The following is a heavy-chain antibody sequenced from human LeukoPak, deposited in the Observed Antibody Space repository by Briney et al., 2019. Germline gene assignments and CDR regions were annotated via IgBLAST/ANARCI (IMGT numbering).Heavy chain of an antibody. CDR3: ARTEPSRPFDY. J-gene: IGHJ4*02. Sequence: SQTLSLTCTVSGGSISGGSYYWSWIRQPAGKGLEWIGRIYTSGSTNYNPSLKSRVTISVDTSKNQFSLNLNSVTSADTAVYYCARTEPSRPFDYWGQGTLVTVSS. V-gene: IGHV4-61*02. D-gene: IGHD1-14*01. CDR2: IYTSGST. CDR1: GGSISGGSYY.